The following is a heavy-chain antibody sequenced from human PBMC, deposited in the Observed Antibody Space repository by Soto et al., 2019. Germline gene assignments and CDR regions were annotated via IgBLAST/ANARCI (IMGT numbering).Heavy chain of an antibody. Sequence: QVQLVESGGGVVQPGRSLRLSCAASGFTFSSYGMHWVRQAPGKGLEWVAVISYDGSNKYYADSVKGRFTISRDNSKNTLYLQMNSLRAEDTAVYYCAKVEYRVAVAGPFDYWGQGTLVTVSS. D-gene: IGHD6-19*01. CDR2: ISYDGSNK. CDR3: AKVEYRVAVAGPFDY. V-gene: IGHV3-30*18. J-gene: IGHJ4*02. CDR1: GFTFSSYG.